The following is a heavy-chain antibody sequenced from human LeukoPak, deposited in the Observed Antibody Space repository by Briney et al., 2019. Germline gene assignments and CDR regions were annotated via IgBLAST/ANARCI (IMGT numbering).Heavy chain of an antibody. Sequence: SEILSLTCAVSGGSISSGGYSWSWIRQPPGKGLEWIGYIYHSGSTYYNPSLKSRVTISVDTSKNQFSLKLSSVTAADTAVYYCARVRPLWGTRDTFDIWGQGTMVTVSS. V-gene: IGHV4-30-2*01. CDR1: GGSISSGGYS. CDR3: ARVRPLWGTRDTFDI. D-gene: IGHD3-16*01. CDR2: IYHSGST. J-gene: IGHJ3*02.